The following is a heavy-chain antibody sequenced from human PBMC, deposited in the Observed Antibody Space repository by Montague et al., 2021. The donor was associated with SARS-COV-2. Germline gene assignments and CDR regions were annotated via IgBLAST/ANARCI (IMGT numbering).Heavy chain of an antibody. D-gene: IGHD3-9*01. J-gene: IGHJ4*02. CDR1: GGSINSNIYY. CDR2: IYYSGRX. Sequence: SETLSLTCTVSGGSINSNIYYWGWIRQPPGQGLEWIGSIYYSGRXYYNPSLKSRVTISVDTPKNHFSLNLSSVTAADTDVFYCVRGGYSDWLLPFEYWGQGTLVTVSS. V-gene: IGHV4-39*02. CDR3: VRGGYSDWLLPFEY.